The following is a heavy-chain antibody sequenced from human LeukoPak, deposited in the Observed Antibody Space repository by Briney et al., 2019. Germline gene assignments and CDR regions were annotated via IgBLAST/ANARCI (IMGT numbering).Heavy chain of an antibody. CDR2: IYYSGST. Sequence: NTSETLSLTCTVSGGSISSSSYYWGWIRQAPGKGLEWIGSIYYSGSTYYNPSLKSRVTISVDTSKNQFSLKLSSVTAADTAVYYCARGWSDYDPRFDPWGQGTLVTVSS. CDR1: GGSISSSSYY. J-gene: IGHJ5*02. V-gene: IGHV4-39*01. CDR3: ARGWSDYDPRFDP. D-gene: IGHD3-3*01.